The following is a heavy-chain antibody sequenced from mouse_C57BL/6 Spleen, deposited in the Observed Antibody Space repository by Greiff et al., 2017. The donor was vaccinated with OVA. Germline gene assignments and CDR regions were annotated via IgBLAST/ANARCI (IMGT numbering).Heavy chain of an antibody. D-gene: IGHD2-4*01. CDR1: GYTFTSYW. Sequence: QVHVKQPGAELVKPGASVKLSCKASGYTFTSYWMHWVKQRPGQGLEWIGMIHPNSGSTNYNEKFKSKATLTVDKSSRTAYMQLSSLTSEDSAVYYCARSDYDGAWFAYWGQGTLVTVSA. J-gene: IGHJ3*01. CDR3: ARSDYDGAWFAY. CDR2: IHPNSGST. V-gene: IGHV1-64*01.